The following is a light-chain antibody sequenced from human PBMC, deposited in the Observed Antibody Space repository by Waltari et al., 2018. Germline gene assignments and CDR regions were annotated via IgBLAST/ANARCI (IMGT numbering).Light chain of an antibody. CDR2: DAS. CDR3: QQTTEGT. Sequence: DIQMTQSPSTLSASVGDRVIITCRASQSISNWLAWYQQKPGKAPKVLIYDASSLESGVPSRFSSSGSGTEFTLTITSLQPDDFATYYCQQTTEGTFGQGTKVEI. V-gene: IGKV1-5*01. J-gene: IGKJ1*01. CDR1: QSISNW.